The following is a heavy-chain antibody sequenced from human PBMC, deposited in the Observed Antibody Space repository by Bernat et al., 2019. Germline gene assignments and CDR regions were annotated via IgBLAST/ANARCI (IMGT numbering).Heavy chain of an antibody. CDR1: GFTFSSYW. CDR2: INSDGSST. V-gene: IGHV3-74*01. CDR3: ARNGKWGDDYYYYGRDV. Sequence: EVQLVESGGGLVQPGGSLRLSCAASGFTFSSYWMHWVRQAPGKGLVWVSRINSDGSSTSYADSVKGRFTISRDNAKNTLYLQMNSLRAEDTAAYYCARNGKWGDDYYYYGRDVWGHGTTVTVSS. D-gene: IGHD7-27*01. J-gene: IGHJ6*02.